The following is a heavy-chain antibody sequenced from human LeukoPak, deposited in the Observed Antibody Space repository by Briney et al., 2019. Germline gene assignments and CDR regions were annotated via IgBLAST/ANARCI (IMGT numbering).Heavy chain of an antibody. D-gene: IGHD6-6*01. CDR2: INHSGST. V-gene: IGHV4-34*01. CDR3: ARSSSSSDFDY. Sequence: KASETLSLTCAVYGGSFSGYYWSWIRQPPGKGLEWIGEINHSGSTNYNPSLKSRVTISVDTSKNQFSLKLSSVTAADTAVYYCARSSSSSDFDYWGQGTLVTVSS. CDR1: GGSFSGYY. J-gene: IGHJ4*02.